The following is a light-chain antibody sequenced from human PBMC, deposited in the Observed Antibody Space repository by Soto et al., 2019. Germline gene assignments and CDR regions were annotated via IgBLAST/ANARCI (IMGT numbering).Light chain of an antibody. CDR2: RAS. CDR1: QRISNW. V-gene: IGKV1-5*03. CDR3: QQYSSYSGT. J-gene: IGKJ3*01. Sequence: DLQMTQSPSTLSASVGDRVTITCRASQRISNWLAWYQQKPGKAPKLVIYRASTLESGVPSRFSGSGSGTEFTLTISSLQPDDFATYFCQQYSSYSGTFGPGTKVDIK.